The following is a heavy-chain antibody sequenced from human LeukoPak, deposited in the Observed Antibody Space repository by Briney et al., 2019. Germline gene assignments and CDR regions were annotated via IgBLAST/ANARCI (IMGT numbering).Heavy chain of an antibody. V-gene: IGHV3-30*03. J-gene: IGHJ4*02. CDR3: ARGAYYYED. CDR1: GFTFSSYG. CDR2: ISYDGSNK. Sequence: TGGSLRLSCAASGFTFSSYGMHWVRKAPGKGLEWVSVISYDGSNKYFADSVKGRFTISRDNAKNSLYLQMNSLRAEDTAVYYCARGAYYYEDWGQGTLVTVSS.